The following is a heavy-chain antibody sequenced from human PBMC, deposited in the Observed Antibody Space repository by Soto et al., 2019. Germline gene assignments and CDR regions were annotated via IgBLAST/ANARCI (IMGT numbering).Heavy chain of an antibody. J-gene: IGHJ3*02. CDR1: GYTFTDFF. CDR3: ARDSSRILPKIRPRAKGPFDI. V-gene: IGHV1-2*02. D-gene: IGHD2-15*01. CDR2: INPNSGET. Sequence: ASVKVSWKTSGYTFTDFFIHWVRQAPGQGLEWMGWINPNSGETHYAQKLQGSVMMTTDTSVTTAYLEVSSLRFDDTALYYCARDSSRILPKIRPRAKGPFDIWGQGTMVTVSS.